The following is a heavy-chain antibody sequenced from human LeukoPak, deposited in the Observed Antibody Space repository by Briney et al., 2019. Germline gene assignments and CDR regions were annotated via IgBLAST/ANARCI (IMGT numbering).Heavy chain of an antibody. D-gene: IGHD6-13*01. CDR1: GGSISSGSYY. CDR2: IYTSGST. J-gene: IGHJ1*01. CDR3: ARTEKGIAAAQH. V-gene: IGHV4-61*02. Sequence: SETLSLTCTVSGGSISSGSYYWSWIRQPAGKGLEWIGRIYTSGSTNYNPSLKSRVTISVDTSKNQFSLKLSSVTAADTAVYYCARTEKGIAAAQHWGQGTLVTVSS.